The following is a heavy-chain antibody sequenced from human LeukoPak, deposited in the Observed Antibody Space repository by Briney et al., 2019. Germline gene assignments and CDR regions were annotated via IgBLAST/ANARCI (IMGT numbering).Heavy chain of an antibody. CDR3: AKDGGTTYYYDSSGIYGMDV. CDR2: ISGSGGST. CDR1: GFTFSSYA. Sequence: PGRSLRLSCAASGFTFSSYAMSWVRQAPGKGLEWVSAISGSGGSTYYADSVKGRFTISRDNSKNTLYLQMNSLRAEDTAVYYCAKDGGTTYYYDSSGIYGMDVWGQGTTVTVSS. J-gene: IGHJ6*02. D-gene: IGHD3-22*01. V-gene: IGHV3-23*01.